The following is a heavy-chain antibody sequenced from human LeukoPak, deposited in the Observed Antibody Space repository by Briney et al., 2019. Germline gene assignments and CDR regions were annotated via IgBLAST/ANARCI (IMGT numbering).Heavy chain of an antibody. J-gene: IGHJ6*02. Sequence: SETLSLTCAVYGGSFSGYYWSWIRQPPGKGLEWIGEINHSGSTNYNPSLKSRVTISVDTSKNQFSLKLSSVTAADTAVYYCARASGGMDVWGQGTTVTVSS. CDR2: INHSGST. V-gene: IGHV4-34*01. D-gene: IGHD1-14*01. CDR1: GGSFSGYY. CDR3: ARASGGMDV.